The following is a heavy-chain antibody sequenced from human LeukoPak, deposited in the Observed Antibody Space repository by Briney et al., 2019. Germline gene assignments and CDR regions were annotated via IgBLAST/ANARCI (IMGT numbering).Heavy chain of an antibody. V-gene: IGHV4-59*01. CDR3: ARISPSSGTYWGNLYYYMDV. CDR1: GSSITNYY. J-gene: IGHJ6*03. D-gene: IGHD1-26*01. Sequence: SQTLSLTCTVSGSSITNYYWTWIQHPPVKGLEWVGCMSFSGTANYNPSLKSRVTISLDTSNSQFSLRLTSVTAADTAVYYCARISPSSGTYWGNLYYYMDVWGKGTTVTVSS. CDR2: MSFSGTA.